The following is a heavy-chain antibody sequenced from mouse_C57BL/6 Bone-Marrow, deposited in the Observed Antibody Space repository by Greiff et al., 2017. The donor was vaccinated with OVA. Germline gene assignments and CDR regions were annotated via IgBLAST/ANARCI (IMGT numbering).Heavy chain of an antibody. CDR2: IDPENGDT. CDR1: GFNIKDDY. CDR3: TTSFEDY. V-gene: IGHV14-4*01. J-gene: IGHJ2*01. Sequence: VQLKESGAELVRPGASVKLSCTASGFNIKDDYMHWVKQRPEQGLEWIGWIDPENGDTEYASKFQGKATITADTTSNTAYLQLSSLISEDTAVYYCTTSFEDYWGQGTTLTVSS.